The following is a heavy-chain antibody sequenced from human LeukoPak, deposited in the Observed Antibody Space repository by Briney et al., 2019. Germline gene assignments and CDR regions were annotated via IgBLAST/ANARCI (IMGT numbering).Heavy chain of an antibody. V-gene: IGHV3-21*01. CDR3: ARYSSSGRNWFDP. CDR2: ISSSSSYI. J-gene: IGHJ5*02. D-gene: IGHD6-13*01. CDR1: GFTFSSYS. Sequence: GGSLRLSCSASGFTFSSYSMNWVRQAPGKGLEWVSSISSSSSYIYYADSVKGRFTISRDNAKNSLYLQMNSLRAEDTAVYYCARYSSSGRNWFDPWGQGTLVTVSS.